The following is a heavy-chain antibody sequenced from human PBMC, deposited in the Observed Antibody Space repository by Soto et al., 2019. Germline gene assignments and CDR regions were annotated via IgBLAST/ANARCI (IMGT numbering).Heavy chain of an antibody. Sequence: QVQLVQSGAEVKKPGSSVKVSCKASGGTFSSYAISWVRQAPGQGLEWMGGIIPIFGTENYAQKFQGRVTITADESTSTADMELSSLRSEDTAVYYCARGRLGYSSSWEWFDPWGKGTLVTVSS. D-gene: IGHD6-13*01. CDR2: IIPIFGTE. V-gene: IGHV1-69*01. CDR3: ARGRLGYSSSWEWFDP. J-gene: IGHJ5*02. CDR1: GGTFSSYA.